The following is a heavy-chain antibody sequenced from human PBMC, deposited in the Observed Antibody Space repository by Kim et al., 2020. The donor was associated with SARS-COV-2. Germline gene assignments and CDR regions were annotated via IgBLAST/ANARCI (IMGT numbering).Heavy chain of an antibody. J-gene: IGHJ4*02. V-gene: IGHV3-33*08. CDR3: ARDHGYSNRYFDY. CDR1: GFTFSSYG. D-gene: IGHD4-4*01. CDR2: IWYDGSNK. Sequence: GGSLRLSCAASGFTFSSYGMHWVRQAPGKGLEWVAVIWYDGSNKYYADSVKGRFTISRDNSKNTLYLQMNSLRAEDTAVYYCARDHGYSNRYFDYWGQGTLVTVSS.